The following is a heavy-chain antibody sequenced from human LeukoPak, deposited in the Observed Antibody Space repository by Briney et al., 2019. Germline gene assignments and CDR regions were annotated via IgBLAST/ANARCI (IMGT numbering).Heavy chain of an antibody. J-gene: IGHJ4*02. V-gene: IGHV3-30*04. CDR2: ISYDGSNK. Sequence: GGSLRLSCAASGFTFSSYAMHWVRQAPGKGLEWVAVISYDGSNKYYADSVKGRFTISRDNSKDTLYLQMNSLRAEDTAVYYCARADLYGSGSYWNYWGQGTLVTVSS. CDR3: ARADLYGSGSYWNY. D-gene: IGHD3-10*01. CDR1: GFTFSSYA.